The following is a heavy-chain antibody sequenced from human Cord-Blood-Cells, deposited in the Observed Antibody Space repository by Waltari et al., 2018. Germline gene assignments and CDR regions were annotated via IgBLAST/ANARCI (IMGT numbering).Heavy chain of an antibody. CDR2: IIPSLGTA. D-gene: IGHD6-6*01. CDR1: GGTFSSYA. J-gene: IGHJ6*03. V-gene: IGHV1-69*01. Sequence: VPLVQSGADVKKPGTSVKVSCKASGGTFSSYAINWVRLAAGQGLEWMGGIIPSLGTAKYAQKFQGRVTITADESPGTAYMELSSLRSEDTAVYYCARDTYSSSSYYYYMDVWGKGTTVTVSS. CDR3: ARDTYSSSSYYYYMDV.